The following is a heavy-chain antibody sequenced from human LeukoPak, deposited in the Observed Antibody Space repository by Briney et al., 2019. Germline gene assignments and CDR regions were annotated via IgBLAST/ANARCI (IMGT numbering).Heavy chain of an antibody. CDR1: GFSVTNNY. CDR3: ARVSRGYYDSSGYSY. J-gene: IGHJ4*02. D-gene: IGHD3-22*01. Sequence: PGGWLRLFCTVSGFSVTNNYMRWVRQPPGKGLVWGAVVYSGGFTNYADSVEGRFTFSSDSSKNTLFLQMNTLKVEDTAVYYCARVSRGYYDSSGYSYWGQGTQVIVSS. CDR2: VYSGGFT. V-gene: IGHV3-53*01.